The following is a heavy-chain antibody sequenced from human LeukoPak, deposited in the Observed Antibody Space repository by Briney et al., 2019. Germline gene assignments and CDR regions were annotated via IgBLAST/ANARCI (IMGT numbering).Heavy chain of an antibody. Sequence: GESLKISCKGSGYSFTSYWIGWVRQMPGKGLEWMGIIYPGDSDTRYSPSLQGQVTISADKSISTAYLQWSSLKASDTAMYYCARLGRQWASYYYYYMDVWGKGTTVTVSS. CDR2: IYPGDSDT. D-gene: IGHD6-19*01. V-gene: IGHV5-51*01. J-gene: IGHJ6*03. CDR3: ARLGRQWASYYYYYMDV. CDR1: GYSFTSYW.